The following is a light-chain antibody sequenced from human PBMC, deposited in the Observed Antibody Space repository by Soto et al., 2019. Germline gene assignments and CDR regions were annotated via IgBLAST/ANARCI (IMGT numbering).Light chain of an antibody. Sequence: DIQMTQSPSSLSASVGDRVTITCRASQSISSYLNWYQQKPGKAPKLLIYAASSLQSGFPSRCSGSGSGTDCPLTISSLEPGDCATYYCQQSYSTPRNSFGQGTKLAIK. CDR2: AAS. CDR3: QQSYSTPRNS. V-gene: IGKV1-39*01. J-gene: IGKJ2*01. CDR1: QSISSY.